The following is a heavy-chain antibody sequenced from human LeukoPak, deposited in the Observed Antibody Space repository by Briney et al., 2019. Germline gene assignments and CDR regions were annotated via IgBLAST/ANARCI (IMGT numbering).Heavy chain of an antibody. CDR1: GFTFSSYA. CDR2: ISGSGGST. D-gene: IGHD3-22*01. Sequence: GGSLRLSCAASGFTFSSYAMSWVRRAPGKGLEWVSAISGSGGSTYYADSVKGRFTISRDNSKNTLYLQMNSLRAEDTAVYYCAKSPYYYDSSARAYFDYWGQGTLVTVSS. J-gene: IGHJ4*02. V-gene: IGHV3-23*01. CDR3: AKSPYYYDSSARAYFDY.